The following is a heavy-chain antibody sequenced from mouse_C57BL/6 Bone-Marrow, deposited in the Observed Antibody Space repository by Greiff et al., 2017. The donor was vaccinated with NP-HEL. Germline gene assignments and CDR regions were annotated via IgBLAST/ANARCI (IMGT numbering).Heavy chain of an antibody. CDR3: ARDPTVVASFDY. J-gene: IGHJ2*01. D-gene: IGHD1-1*01. V-gene: IGHV3-6*01. CDR1: GYSITSGYY. CDR2: ISYDGSN. Sequence: EVKLQESGPGLVKPSQSLSLTCSVTGYSITSGYYWNWIRQFPGNKLEWMGYISYDGSNNYNPSLKNRISITRDTSKNQFFLKLNSVTTEDTATYYCARDPTVVASFDYWGQGTTLTVSS.